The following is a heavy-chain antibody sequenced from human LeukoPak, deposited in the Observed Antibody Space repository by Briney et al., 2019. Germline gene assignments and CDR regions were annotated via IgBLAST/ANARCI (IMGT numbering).Heavy chain of an antibody. CDR2: INAGNGNT. V-gene: IGHV1-3*03. CDR3: ARGTYSSSPRGWFDP. CDR1: GYTFTGYY. Sequence: ASVKVSCKASGYTFTGYYMHWVRQAPGQRLEWMGWINAGNGNTKYSQEFQGRVTITRDTSASTAYMELSSLRSEDMAVYYCARGTYSSSPRGWFDPWGQGTLVTVSS. J-gene: IGHJ5*02. D-gene: IGHD6-13*01.